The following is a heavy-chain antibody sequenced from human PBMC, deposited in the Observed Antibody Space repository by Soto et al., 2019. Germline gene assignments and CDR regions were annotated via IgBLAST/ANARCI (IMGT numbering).Heavy chain of an antibody. D-gene: IGHD6-19*01. V-gene: IGHV1-24*01. J-gene: IGHJ4*02. CDR3: ATGPRHSGWYSVDY. CDR1: GYTLTELS. CDR2: FDPEDGET. Sequence: ASVKVSCKVSGYTLTELSMHWVRQAPGKGLEWMGGFDPEDGETIYAQKFQGRVTMTEDTSTDTAYMELSSLRSEDTAVYYCATGPRHSGWYSVDYWGQGTLVTVSS.